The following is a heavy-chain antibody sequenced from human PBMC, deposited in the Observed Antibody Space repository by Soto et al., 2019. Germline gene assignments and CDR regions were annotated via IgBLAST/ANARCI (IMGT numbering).Heavy chain of an antibody. J-gene: IGHJ5*02. CDR3: ARAPNGYYSGNWFDP. D-gene: IGHD3-22*01. CDR2: INPSGGST. V-gene: IGHV1-46*01. Sequence: ASVKVSCTASGYTFTSYYMHWVRQAPGQGLEWMGIINPSGGSTSYAQKFQGRVTMTRDTSTSTVYMELSSLRSEDTAVYYCARAPNGYYSGNWFDPWGQGTLVTVSS. CDR1: GYTFTSYY.